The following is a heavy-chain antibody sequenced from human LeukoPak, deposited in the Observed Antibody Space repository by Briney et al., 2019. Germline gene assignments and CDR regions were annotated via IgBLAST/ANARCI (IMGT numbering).Heavy chain of an antibody. J-gene: IGHJ4*02. D-gene: IGHD2-15*01. Sequence: GESLKISCKGSGYSFTSYWIGWVRQMPGKGLEWMGIIYPGGSDTRYSPSFQGQVTISADKSISTAYLQWSSLKASDTAMYYCARHCSGGSCYGLFDYWGQGTLVTVSS. CDR3: ARHCSGGSCYGLFDY. CDR2: IYPGGSDT. V-gene: IGHV5-51*01. CDR1: GYSFTSYW.